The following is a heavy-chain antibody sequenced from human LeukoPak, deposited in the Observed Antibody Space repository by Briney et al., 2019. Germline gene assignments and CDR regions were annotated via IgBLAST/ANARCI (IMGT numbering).Heavy chain of an antibody. J-gene: IGHJ6*03. CDR3: ARDQELDCSSTSCYREDSGGNMDV. D-gene: IGHD2-2*01. CDR1: GFTFSSYW. V-gene: IGHV3-21*01. Sequence: PGGSLRLSCAASGFTFSSYWMHWVRQAPGKGLVWVSSISSSSSYIYYADSAKGRFTISRGNAKNSPYLQMNSLRAEDTAVYYCARDQELDCSSTSCYREDSGGNMDVWGKGTTVTVSS. CDR2: ISSSSSYI.